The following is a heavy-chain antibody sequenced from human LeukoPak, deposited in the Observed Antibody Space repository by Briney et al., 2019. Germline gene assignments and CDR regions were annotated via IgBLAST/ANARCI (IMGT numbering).Heavy chain of an antibody. J-gene: IGHJ5*02. D-gene: IGHD3-3*01. CDR3: ARDTYYDFWRGQPIRFDP. CDR2: IIPIFGTA. CDR1: GGTFSSYA. V-gene: IGHV1-69*05. Sequence: SVKVSCKASGGTFSSYAISWVRQAPGQGLEWMGRIIPIFGTANYAQKFQGRVTITTDESTSTAYMELSSLRSEDTAVYYCARDTYYDFWRGQPIRFDPWGQGTLVTVSS.